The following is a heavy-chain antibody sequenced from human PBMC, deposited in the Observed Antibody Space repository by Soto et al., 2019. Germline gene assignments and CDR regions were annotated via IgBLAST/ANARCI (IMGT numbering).Heavy chain of an antibody. CDR1: GGSSTSDF. J-gene: IGHJ5*02. D-gene: IGHD4-17*01. CDR3: ARETYGDYVGYFDP. CDR2: IHHDGTI. V-gene: IGHV4-59*12. Sequence: SSETLSLTCTVSGGSSTSDFWSWLRQPPGKGLEQIGFIHHDGTINYNPSLKSRVIISVDTSKNQFSLKVRSVTAADTAVYYCARETYGDYVGYFDPWGQGIQVTVSS.